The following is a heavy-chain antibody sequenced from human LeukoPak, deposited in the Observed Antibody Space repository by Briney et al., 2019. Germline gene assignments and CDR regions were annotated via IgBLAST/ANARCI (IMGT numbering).Heavy chain of an antibody. Sequence: ASVKVSCKASGYTFTGYYMHWVRQAPGQGLEWMGWINPNSGGTNYAQKFQGRVTMTRDTSISTAYMELSRLRSDDTAVYYCARDGMATTQTPDFDYWGQGTLVTVSS. CDR2: INPNSGGT. CDR3: ARDGMATTQTPDFDY. J-gene: IGHJ4*02. CDR1: GYTFTGYY. V-gene: IGHV1-2*02. D-gene: IGHD5-24*01.